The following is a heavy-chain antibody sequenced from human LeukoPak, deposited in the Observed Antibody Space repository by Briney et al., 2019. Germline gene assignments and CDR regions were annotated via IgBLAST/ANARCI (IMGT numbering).Heavy chain of an antibody. CDR2: MNPNSGNT. D-gene: IGHD4-11*01. CDR1: GYTFTSYD. V-gene: IGHV1-8*01. CDR3: ARGCRRSGSLSHDYRKDYYYYMDV. J-gene: IGHJ6*03. Sequence: GASVKVSCKASGYTFTSYDINWVRQATGQGLEWMGWMNPNSGNTGYAQKFQGRVTMTRNTSISTAYMELSSLRSEDTAVYYCARGCRRSGSLSHDYRKDYYYYMDVWGKGTTVTVSS.